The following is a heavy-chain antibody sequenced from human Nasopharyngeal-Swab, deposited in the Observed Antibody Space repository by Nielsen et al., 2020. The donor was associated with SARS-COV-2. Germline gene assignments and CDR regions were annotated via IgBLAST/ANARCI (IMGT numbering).Heavy chain of an antibody. CDR3: TRGRVFYYDSSGRKEFEY. Sequence: GESLKISCAASGFIFTTYGMHWVRQAPGKGLEWVALISYDGSKKYYADSVKGRFTISRDKSKNTLYLQMNNLRAEDTAVYYCTRGRVFYYDSSGRKEFEYWGQGTRVTVSS. J-gene: IGHJ4*02. CDR1: GFIFTTYG. CDR2: ISYDGSKK. V-gene: IGHV3-33*05. D-gene: IGHD3-22*01.